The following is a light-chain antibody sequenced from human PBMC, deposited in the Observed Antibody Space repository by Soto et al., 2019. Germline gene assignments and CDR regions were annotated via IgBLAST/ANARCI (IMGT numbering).Light chain of an antibody. CDR3: SSYTSSSTPEVV. J-gene: IGLJ2*01. CDR2: DVS. V-gene: IGLV2-14*01. CDR1: SSDVGGYNY. Sequence: QSALTRPASVSGSPGQSITISCTGTSSDVGGYNYVSWYQQHPGKAPKLMIYDVSNRPSGVSNRFSGSKSGNTASLTISGLQAEDEADYYCSSYTSSSTPEVVFGGGTKLTVL.